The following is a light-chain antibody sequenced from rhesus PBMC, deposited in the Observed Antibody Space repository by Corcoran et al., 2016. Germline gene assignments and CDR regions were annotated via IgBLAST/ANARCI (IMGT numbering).Light chain of an antibody. CDR3: QQSSKWPLT. CDR2: GAS. J-gene: IGKJ4*01. Sequence: EIVLTQSPATLSLSPGERATLSCRASQRVSSSLAWYQQNPEQAPRLLIYGASRRATGIQDRFSGSGSGTDFTLTISSLWPEEVGVYYCQQSSKWPLTFGGGTKVDFK. V-gene: IGKV3-42*02. CDR1: QRVSSS.